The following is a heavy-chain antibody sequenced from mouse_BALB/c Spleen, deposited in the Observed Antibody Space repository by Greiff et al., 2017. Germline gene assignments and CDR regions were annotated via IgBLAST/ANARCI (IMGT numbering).Heavy chain of an antibody. D-gene: IGHD4-1*01. V-gene: IGHV7-3*02. CDR2: IRNKANGYTT. CDR1: GFTFTDYY. Sequence: DVMLVESGGGLVQPGGSLRLSCATSGFTFTDYYMSWVRQPPGKALEWLGFIRNKANGYTTEYSASVKDRFTISRENSQSILYLQMNTLRAEDSATYYCARDQTGYYAMDYWGQGTSVTVSS. J-gene: IGHJ4*01. CDR3: ARDQTGYYAMDY.